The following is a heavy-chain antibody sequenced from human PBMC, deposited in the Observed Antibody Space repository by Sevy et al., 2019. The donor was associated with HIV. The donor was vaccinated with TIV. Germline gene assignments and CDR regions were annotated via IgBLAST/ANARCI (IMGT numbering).Heavy chain of an antibody. D-gene: IGHD6-19*01. CDR3: AKGLYIQSRIPVADMAPYYFGMDV. J-gene: IGHJ6*02. V-gene: IGHV3-23*01. CDR2: ISCSGGSR. CDR1: RFTFSNYA. Sequence: GGSLRLSCAASRFTFSNYAMSWVRQAPGKGLEWVSGISCSGGSRYYADSVKGRFTISRDNSKNTLYLQMNTLRPGDTAVYYCAKGLYIQSRIPVADMAPYYFGMDVWGQGTTVTVSS.